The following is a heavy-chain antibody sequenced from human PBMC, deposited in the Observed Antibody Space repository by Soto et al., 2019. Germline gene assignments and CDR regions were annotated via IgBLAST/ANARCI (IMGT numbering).Heavy chain of an antibody. CDR3: AREGHCTDGVCSALDY. V-gene: IGHV4-59*08. CDR2: IYYSGTA. D-gene: IGHD2-8*01. J-gene: IGHJ4*02. Sequence: QVQLQESGPGLVKPSETLSLTCTVSGGSISTYYWSWIRQPPGKGLEWIGYIYYSGTASYNPSIKSRVTISLDTSKNQFSLKLSSVTAADTAVYYCAREGHCTDGVCSALDYWGQGTLVTVSS. CDR1: GGSISTYY.